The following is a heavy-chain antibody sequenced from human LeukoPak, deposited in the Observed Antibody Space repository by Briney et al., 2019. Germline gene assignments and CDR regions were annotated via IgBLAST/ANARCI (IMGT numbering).Heavy chain of an antibody. CDR2: RQEDGSEK. CDR1: GLTFSTYC. V-gene: IGHV3-7*04. Sequence: GGSLRLSCAASGLTFSTYCLSWLLQPPGKGKDRVANRQEDGSEKAHVDSLKGRWTISRDNAMKSLYLQMNSLRAEDTAVYYCARDTGLRNTVFGHRGVYFDYWGQGTLVTVSS. CDR3: ARDTGLRNTVFGHRGVYFDY. J-gene: IGHJ4*02. D-gene: IGHD3-3*01.